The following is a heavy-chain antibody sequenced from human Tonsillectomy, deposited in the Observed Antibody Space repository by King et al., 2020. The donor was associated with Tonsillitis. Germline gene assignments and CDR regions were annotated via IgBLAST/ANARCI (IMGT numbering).Heavy chain of an antibody. D-gene: IGHD2-15*01. CDR3: ARGEVV. CDR1: GFSISSSYY. CDR2: IYHSGST. Sequence: QLQESGPGLVKPSETLSLTCAVSGFSISSSYYWGWIRQPPGKGLEWIGTIYHSGSTYYNPSLKSRVTISMDTAKNQFSLNLNSVTAADTAIYYCARGEVVWGQGILVTVSS. J-gene: IGHJ4*02. V-gene: IGHV4-38-2*01.